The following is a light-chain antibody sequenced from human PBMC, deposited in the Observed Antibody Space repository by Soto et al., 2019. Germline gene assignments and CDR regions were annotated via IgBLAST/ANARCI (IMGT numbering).Light chain of an antibody. CDR3: QQYNSYWYT. J-gene: IGKJ2*01. V-gene: IGKV1-5*03. Sequence: DIQMTQSPSTLSASVGDRVTITCRASQSISNWLAWYQQKPGKAPTLLIYKASTLESGVPSRFSGSGSGTEFTLTISSLQTDDFATYFCQQYNSYWYTFGQGTKLDIK. CDR2: KAS. CDR1: QSISNW.